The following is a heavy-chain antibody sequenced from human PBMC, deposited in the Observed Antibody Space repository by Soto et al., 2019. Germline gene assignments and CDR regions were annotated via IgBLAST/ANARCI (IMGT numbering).Heavy chain of an antibody. D-gene: IGHD3-22*01. V-gene: IGHV3-15*07. CDR1: GFTFSNAW. Sequence: PGGSLRLSCAASGFTFSNAWMNWVRQAPGKGLEWVGRIKSKTDGGTTDYAAPVKGRFTISRDDSKNTLYLQMNSLKTEDTAVYYCTTDYYYDSSGMGSTEYFQHWGQGTLVTVSS. J-gene: IGHJ1*01. CDR2: IKSKTDGGTT. CDR3: TTDYYYDSSGMGSTEYFQH.